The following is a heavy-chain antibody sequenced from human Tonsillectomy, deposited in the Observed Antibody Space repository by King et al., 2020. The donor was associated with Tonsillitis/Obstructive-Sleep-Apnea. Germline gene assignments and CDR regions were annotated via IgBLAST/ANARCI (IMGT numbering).Heavy chain of an antibody. Sequence: VQLQESGPGLVKPSETLSLTCNVSDGSISSYYWSWIRQSPGKGLEWIGYVYYSGTTNYNPSLKSRVTISVDTSKNQLSLKLSSVTAADMAVYYCARTNLDDGDYELTYYMDVWGKGTTVTVSS. CDR1: DGSISSYY. D-gene: IGHD4-17*01. J-gene: IGHJ6*03. CDR2: VYYSGTT. V-gene: IGHV4-59*01. CDR3: ARTNLDDGDYELTYYMDV.